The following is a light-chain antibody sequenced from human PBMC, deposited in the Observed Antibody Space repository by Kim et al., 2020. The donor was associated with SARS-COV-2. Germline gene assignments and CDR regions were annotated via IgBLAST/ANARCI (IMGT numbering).Light chain of an antibody. J-gene: IGKJ5*01. CDR3: MQTLQAPRT. CDR1: QSLLNRNGYNY. Sequence: DIVMTQSPLSLPVTPGEPASISCRSSQSLLNRNGYNYLDWYLQKPGQSPQLLIYLGSNRASRAPDRICGSGPGTEFTLKISRVEAEDVGVTYCMQTLQAPRTFGQGTRLEIK. V-gene: IGKV2-28*01. CDR2: LGS.